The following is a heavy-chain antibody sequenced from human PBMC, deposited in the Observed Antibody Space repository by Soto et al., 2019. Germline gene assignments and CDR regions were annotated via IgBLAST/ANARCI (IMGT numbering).Heavy chain of an antibody. J-gene: IGHJ4*02. CDR1: GFTFSSYA. D-gene: IGHD1-26*01. CDR2: ISGSGGST. Sequence: EVQLLESGGGLVQPGGSLRLSCAASGFTFSSYAMRWVRQAPGKGLEWVSAISGSGGSTYYADSVKGRFTISRDNSKNTVYLQMNSLRGEDTAVYYCARRCSGSYYDDWGQGTLVTVSS. V-gene: IGHV3-23*01. CDR3: ARRCSGSYYDD.